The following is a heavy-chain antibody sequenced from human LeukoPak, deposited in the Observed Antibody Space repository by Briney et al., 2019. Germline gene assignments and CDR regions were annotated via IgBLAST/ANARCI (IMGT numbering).Heavy chain of an antibody. J-gene: IGHJ4*02. D-gene: IGHD3-3*01. V-gene: IGHV3-7*01. CDR2: INRDGSEK. CDR1: GFTFSSYC. CDR3: ESGPSYYEFWSGYSLDY. Sequence: PGGSLGLSCAASGFTFSSYCMSWVRQAPGKGLEWVADINRDGSEKYYADSVKGRFTISRDNAKNSLYLQMNSLRAEDTAVYYCESGPSYYEFWSGYSLDYWGQGTPVSVSS.